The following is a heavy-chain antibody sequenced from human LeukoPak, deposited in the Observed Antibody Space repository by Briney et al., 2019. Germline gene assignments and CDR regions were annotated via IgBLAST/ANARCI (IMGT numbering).Heavy chain of an antibody. D-gene: IGHD3-22*01. Sequence: ASVKVSCKASGYTFTNYGMSWGRQAPGQGLEWIGWISAYNGNTKYAQKLQGRVTMTTDTSTSTAYMELRSLRSDDAAVYYCARDINYYYDSSGYYDYFDYWGQGTLVTVSS. CDR3: ARDINYYYDSSGYYDYFDY. CDR1: GYTFTNYG. CDR2: ISAYNGNT. J-gene: IGHJ4*02. V-gene: IGHV1-18*01.